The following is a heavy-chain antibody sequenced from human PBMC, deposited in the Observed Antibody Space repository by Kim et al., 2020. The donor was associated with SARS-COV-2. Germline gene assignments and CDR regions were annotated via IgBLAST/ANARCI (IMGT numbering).Heavy chain of an antibody. Sequence: GGSLRLSCAASGFTFSSYGMHWVRQAPGKGLEWVAVISYDGSNKYYADSVKGRFTISRDNSKNTLYLQMNSLRAEDTAVYYCLSGYDYGSSGWLDAFDIWGQGTMVTVSS. D-gene: IGHD5-12*01. CDR1: GFTFSSYG. V-gene: IGHV3-33*05. J-gene: IGHJ3*02. CDR2: ISYDGSNK. CDR3: LSGYDYGSSGWLDAFDI.